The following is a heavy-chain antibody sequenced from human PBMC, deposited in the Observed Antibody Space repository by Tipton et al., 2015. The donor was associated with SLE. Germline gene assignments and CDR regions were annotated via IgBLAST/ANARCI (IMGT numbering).Heavy chain of an antibody. CDR3: VFDDYNVEY. CDR1: GGSINSDTSS. CDR2: IFYSGNT. Sequence: TLSLTCTVSGGSINSDTSSWGWIRQPPGKGLEWIGRIFYSGNTYYNPSLKSRVSISVDTSKNQFSLKLSSVTAADTAVYYCVFDDYNVEYWGRGTLVTVSS. D-gene: IGHD4-11*01. V-gene: IGHV4-39*07. J-gene: IGHJ4*02.